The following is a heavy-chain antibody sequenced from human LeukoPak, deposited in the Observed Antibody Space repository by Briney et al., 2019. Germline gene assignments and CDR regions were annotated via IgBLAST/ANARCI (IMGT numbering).Heavy chain of an antibody. CDR1: GGTFSSYA. Sequence: GASVKVSCKASGGTFSSYAISWVRQAPGQGLEWMGGIIPIFGTANYAQKFQGRVTITADESTSTAYMELSRLRSDDTAVYYCARESVSSSLFVSWGQGTLVTVSS. CDR2: IIPIFGTA. J-gene: IGHJ5*01. D-gene: IGHD6-13*01. CDR3: ARESVSSSLFVS. V-gene: IGHV1-69*13.